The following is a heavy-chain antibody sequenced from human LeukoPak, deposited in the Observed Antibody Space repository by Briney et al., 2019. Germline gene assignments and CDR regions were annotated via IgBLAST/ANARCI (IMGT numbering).Heavy chain of an antibody. J-gene: IGHJ4*02. D-gene: IGHD3-22*01. CDR1: GYTFTSYG. CDR3: AGALGRNYYDSSGYYYLDY. Sequence: ASVNVSCKASGYTFTSYGISWVRQAPGQGLEWMGWISAYNGNTNYAQKLQGRVTMTTDTSTSTAYMELRSLRSDDTAVYYCAGALGRNYYDSSGYYYLDYWGQGTLVTVSS. CDR2: ISAYNGNT. V-gene: IGHV1-18*01.